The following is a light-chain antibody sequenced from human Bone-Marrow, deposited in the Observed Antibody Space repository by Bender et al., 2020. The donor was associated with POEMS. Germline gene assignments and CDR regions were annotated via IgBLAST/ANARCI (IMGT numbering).Light chain of an antibody. V-gene: IGLV2-23*02. CDR2: EVF. J-gene: IGLJ1*01. CDR1: SSDFGTYNL. Sequence: QSVLTQPPSASGTPGQRVTISCSGASSDFGTYNLVSWYQHHPGKAPKLMIYEVFKRPSGVSNRFSGSKSGNTGSPTISGLQAEDEADYYCCSYAGSSTFYVFGTGTKVTVL. CDR3: CSYAGSSTFYV.